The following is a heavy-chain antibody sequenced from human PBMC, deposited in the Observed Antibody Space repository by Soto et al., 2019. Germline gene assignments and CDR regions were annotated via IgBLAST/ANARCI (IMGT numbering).Heavy chain of an antibody. V-gene: IGHV1-69*12. D-gene: IGHD3-22*01. CDR1: GGTFSGYA. CDR2: IIPIFGTA. CDR3: ARPTRYYYDSSGQSAWFDP. J-gene: IGHJ5*02. Sequence: QVQLVQSGAEVKKRGSSVKVSCKASGGTFSGYAISWVRQAPGQGLEWMGGIIPIFGTANYAQKFQGRVTITADESTSTAYMELSSLRSEDTAVYYCARPTRYYYDSSGQSAWFDPWGQGTLVTVSS.